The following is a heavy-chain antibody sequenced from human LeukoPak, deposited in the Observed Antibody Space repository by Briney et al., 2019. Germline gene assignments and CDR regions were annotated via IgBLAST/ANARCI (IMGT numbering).Heavy chain of an antibody. D-gene: IGHD3-22*01. J-gene: IGHJ4*02. V-gene: IGHV3-20*04. CDR2: INWNGGST. CDR3: ARESYYYDSSGYYY. Sequence: GGSLRLSCAASGFTFDDYGMSWVRQAPGKGLEWVSGINWNGGSTGYADSVKGRFTISRDNAKNSLYLQMNSLRAEDTALYYCARESYYYDSSGYYYWGQGTLVTVSS. CDR1: GFTFDDYG.